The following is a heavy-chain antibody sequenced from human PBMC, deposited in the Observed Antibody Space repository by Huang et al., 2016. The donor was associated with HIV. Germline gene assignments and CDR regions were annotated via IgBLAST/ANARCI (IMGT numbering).Heavy chain of an antibody. CDR3: ARHCPLQYRDLWTGFSYYFDF. CDR2: VYDSGTT. V-gene: IGHV4-39*01. J-gene: IGHJ4*02. CDR1: GGSISNNDYY. D-gene: IGHD3-3*01. Sequence: QLHLQESGPGLVKPSETLSLICTVSGGSISNNDYYWGWSRQSPGKGLEWIGRVYDSGTTTYNPSLNRRVTISMDMSKNEFSLRLRSLRAADSAIYYCARHCPLQYRDLWTGFSYYFDFWGQGSPVTVSS.